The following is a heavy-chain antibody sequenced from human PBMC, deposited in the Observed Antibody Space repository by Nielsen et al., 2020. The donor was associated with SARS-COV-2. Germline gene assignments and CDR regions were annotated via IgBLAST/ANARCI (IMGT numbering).Heavy chain of an antibody. J-gene: IGHJ4*02. CDR1: GDTVNRYY. Sequence: SETLSLTCTVSGDTVNRYYWSWIRQPPGKGLEWIGEINHSGDTNNNPSLRSRVTVSRDTSKNQFSLKLSSVTAADTAVYYCAGGFYDSRGYNLVYWGQGTLVTVSS. CDR3: AGGFYDSRGYNLVY. CDR2: INHSGDT. D-gene: IGHD3-22*01. V-gene: IGHV4-34*08.